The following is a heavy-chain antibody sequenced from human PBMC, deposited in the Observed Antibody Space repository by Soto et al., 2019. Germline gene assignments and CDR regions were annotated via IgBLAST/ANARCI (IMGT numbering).Heavy chain of an antibody. Sequence: EVQLVESGGGLVKPGGSLRLSCAASGFTFSSYSMNWVRQAPGKGLEWVSSISSSSSYIYYADSVKGRFTISRDNAKNSLYLQMNSLRAEDTAVYYCARDYCSSTSCLTWFDPWGQGTLVTVSS. J-gene: IGHJ5*02. CDR2: ISSSSSYI. D-gene: IGHD2-2*01. CDR1: GFTFSSYS. CDR3: ARDYCSSTSCLTWFDP. V-gene: IGHV3-21*01.